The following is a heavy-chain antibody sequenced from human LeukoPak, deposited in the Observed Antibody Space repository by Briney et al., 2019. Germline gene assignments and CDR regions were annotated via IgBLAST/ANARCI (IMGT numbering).Heavy chain of an antibody. CDR1: GFTFSSYW. CDR3: ARDGAARGSGSFGD. D-gene: IGHD3-10*01. CDR2: IKQDGSEK. J-gene: IGHJ4*02. V-gene: IGHV3-7*01. Sequence: GGSLRLSCAASGFTFSSYWMSWVRQAPGKGLEWVANIKQDGSEKYYVDSVKGRFTISRDNAKNSLYLQMNSLRAEDTAVYYCARDGAARGSGSFGDWGQGTLVTVSS.